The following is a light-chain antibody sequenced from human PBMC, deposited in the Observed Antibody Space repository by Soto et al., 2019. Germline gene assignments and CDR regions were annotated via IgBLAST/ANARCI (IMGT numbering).Light chain of an antibody. CDR2: SAS. J-gene: IGKJ5*01. Sequence: EIVMTQSPATLSVSPGDRATLSCRAGQSVSSNLAWYQQKPGQAPRLLIYSASTRATGIPARFSGSGSGTEFTLTLSSLQSEDFAVYYCQRYNAWPIAFGQGTRLDIK. V-gene: IGKV3-15*01. CDR1: QSVSSN. CDR3: QRYNAWPIA.